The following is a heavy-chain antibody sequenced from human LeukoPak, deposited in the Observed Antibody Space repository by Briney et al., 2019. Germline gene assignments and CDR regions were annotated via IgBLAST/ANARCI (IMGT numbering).Heavy chain of an antibody. CDR2: INPKRGGT. CDR3: ARDWPGYSSYGDF. V-gene: IGHV1-2*02. CDR1: GYTFTGYY. Sequence: ASVKVSCKASGYTFTGYYIHWVRQAPGQGLEWMGWINPKRGGTNYAQKFQGRVALTTDTSITTAYMELSGLTSDDTAMYYCARDWPGYSSYGDFWGQGALVTVSS. J-gene: IGHJ4*02. D-gene: IGHD6-13*01.